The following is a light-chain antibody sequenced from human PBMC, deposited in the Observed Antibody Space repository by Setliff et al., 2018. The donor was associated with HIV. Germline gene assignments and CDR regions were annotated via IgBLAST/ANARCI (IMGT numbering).Light chain of an antibody. J-gene: IGLJ2*01. CDR1: SSNVGTYNL. V-gene: IGLV2-23*02. CDR2: EVS. CDR3: CSYAGSSTPVI. Sequence: QSALTRPASVSGSPGQSITISCTGSSSNVGTYNLVSWYQHHPVKAPKLVIYEVSKRPSGVSDRFSGSKSGNTASLTISGLQAEDEAYYYCCSYAGSSTPVIFGGGTKVTVL.